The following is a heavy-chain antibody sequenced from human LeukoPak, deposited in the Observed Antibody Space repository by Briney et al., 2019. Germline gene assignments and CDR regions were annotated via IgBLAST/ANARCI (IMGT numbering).Heavy chain of an antibody. CDR1: GFTFSSYG. CDR3: TKRVDGSGTYYIDY. J-gene: IGHJ4*02. CDR2: IWYDGSKK. V-gene: IGHV3-33*06. Sequence: GGSLRLSCAAFGFTFSSYGMHWGRQAPGKGLEWVAVIWYDGSKKYYADSVKGRFAISRDNSKNTLFLDMHTLRAEDTALYYCTKRVDGSGTYYIDYWGQGTLVTVSS. D-gene: IGHD3-10*01.